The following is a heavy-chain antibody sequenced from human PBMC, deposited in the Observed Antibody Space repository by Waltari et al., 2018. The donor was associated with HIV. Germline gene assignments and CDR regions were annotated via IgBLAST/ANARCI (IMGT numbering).Heavy chain of an antibody. CDR1: GFELRHYS. V-gene: IGHV3-21*04. D-gene: IGHD3-16*01. J-gene: IGHJ4*02. CDR2: IRRGNNEK. CDR3: VRDDPGYGPIDY. Sequence: LVESGGGVVKTGGSIRLTCEASGFELRHYSMNWVRQSPMRGLGGFASIRRGNNEKHYLDSVRGRFAISRDISESSVYLQMESLKEDDTATYFCVRDDPGYGPIDYWGQGTLVTV.